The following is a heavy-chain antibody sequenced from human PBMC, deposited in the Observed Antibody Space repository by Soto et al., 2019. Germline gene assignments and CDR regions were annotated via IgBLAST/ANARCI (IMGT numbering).Heavy chain of an antibody. V-gene: IGHV1-8*01. CDR3: ARGTGYSSSSDFQY. J-gene: IGHJ1*01. Sequence: ASVKVSCNASGYTFTSYDINWVRQATGQGLEWMGWMNPNSGNTGHAQKFQGRVTMTRNTSISTAYMELSSLRSEDTAVYYCARGTGYSSSSDFQYRGQGILVTVSS. D-gene: IGHD6-13*01. CDR1: GYTFTSYD. CDR2: MNPNSGNT.